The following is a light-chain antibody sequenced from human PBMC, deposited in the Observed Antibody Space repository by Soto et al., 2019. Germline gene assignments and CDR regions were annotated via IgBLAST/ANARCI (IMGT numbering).Light chain of an antibody. CDR3: QQYNSWPPIT. J-gene: IGKJ5*01. V-gene: IGKV3-15*01. Sequence: EIVMTQSPATLSVSPGERSTLSCRASQSVSSNLAWYQQKPGQAPRLLIYGASTRATGIPARFSGSGSGTEFTLTIRSLQPEDFATYYCQQYNSWPPITFGQGTRLEIK. CDR1: QSVSSN. CDR2: GAS.